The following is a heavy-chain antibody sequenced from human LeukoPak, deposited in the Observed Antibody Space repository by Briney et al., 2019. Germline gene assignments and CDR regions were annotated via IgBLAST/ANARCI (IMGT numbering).Heavy chain of an antibody. V-gene: IGHV4-34*01. Sequence: SETLSLTCAVYGGSFSGYYWSWIRQPPGKGMEWIGEINHSGSTNYNPSLKSRVTISVDTSKNQFSLKLSSVTAADTAVYYCARGVRYYDFWSGYPEFDYWGQGTLVTVSS. CDR1: GGSFSGYY. CDR3: ARGVRYYDFWSGYPEFDY. J-gene: IGHJ4*02. D-gene: IGHD3-3*01. CDR2: INHSGST.